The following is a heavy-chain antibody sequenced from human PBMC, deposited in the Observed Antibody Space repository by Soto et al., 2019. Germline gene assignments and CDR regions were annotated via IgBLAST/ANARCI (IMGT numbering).Heavy chain of an antibody. CDR2: IYWDDDK. CDR1: GFSLTTSGVG. CDR3: AHIVLRTVFGWVTTTAIYFAF. V-gene: IGHV2-5*02. Sequence: QITLNESGPTQVKPRQTLTLTCTFSGFSLTTSGVGVGWIRQSPGKAPEWLALIYWDDDKRYSPSLKSRLTITTDTSNNQVVLTMAGSDPAATAPSYCAHIVLRTVFGWVTTTAIYFAFWAQGTPVAASS. J-gene: IGHJ4*02. D-gene: IGHD3-3*01.